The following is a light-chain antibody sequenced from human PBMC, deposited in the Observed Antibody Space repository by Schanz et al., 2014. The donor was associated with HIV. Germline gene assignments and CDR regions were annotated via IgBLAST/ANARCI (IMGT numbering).Light chain of an antibody. J-gene: IGLJ3*02. Sequence: QSVLTQPPSASGTPGQRVAISCSGSSSNVGSNTVNWYQQLPGTAPQLLIYNTYHRPSGVPDRFSGSESGTSASLAISGLQSEDEADYYCAGWDDSLNVWVFGGGTKLTVL. CDR1: SSNVGSNT. CDR3: AGWDDSLNVWV. V-gene: IGLV1-44*01. CDR2: NTY.